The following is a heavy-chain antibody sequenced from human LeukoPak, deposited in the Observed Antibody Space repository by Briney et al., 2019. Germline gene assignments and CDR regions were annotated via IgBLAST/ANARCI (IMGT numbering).Heavy chain of an antibody. J-gene: IGHJ4*02. Sequence: GGSLRLSCAASGFTFNTYAMTWVRQTPGKGLERVSAISSSGGSTYYTDSVKGRFTISRDNSKNALYLQMNSLRADDTAVYYCAREANYYGSGSFDYWGQGTLVTVSS. CDR1: GFTFNTYA. CDR2: ISSSGGST. D-gene: IGHD3-10*01. CDR3: AREANYYGSGSFDY. V-gene: IGHV3-23*01.